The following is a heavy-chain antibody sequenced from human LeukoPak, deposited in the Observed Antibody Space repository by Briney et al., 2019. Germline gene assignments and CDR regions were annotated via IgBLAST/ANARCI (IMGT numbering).Heavy chain of an antibody. D-gene: IGHD6-13*01. J-gene: IGHJ6*02. V-gene: IGHV5-51*01. CDR2: IYPGDSDT. CDR1: GYRFTSYC. Sequence: GESLKISCKGSGYRFTSYCIGWVRQMPGKGLEWMGIIYPGDSDTRYSPSFQGQVTISADKSISTAYLQWSSLKASDTAMYYCARQEGGDGSSWISSPYYGMDVWGQGTTVTVSS. CDR3: ARQEGGDGSSWISSPYYGMDV.